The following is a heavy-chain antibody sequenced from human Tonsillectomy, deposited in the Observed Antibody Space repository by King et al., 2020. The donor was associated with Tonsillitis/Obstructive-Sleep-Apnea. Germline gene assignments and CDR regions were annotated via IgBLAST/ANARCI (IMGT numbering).Heavy chain of an antibody. D-gene: IGHD2-15*01. CDR1: GFTFSNAW. Sequence: QLVQSGGGLVKPGGSLRLSCAASGFTFSNAWMSWVRQAPGKGLEWVGRIKSKTDGGTTDYAAPVKGRFTISRDDSKNTLYLQMNSLKTEDTAVYYCTTVVVVVVAATPYYFDYWGQGTLVTVSS. CDR3: TTVVVVVVAATPYYFDY. J-gene: IGHJ4*02. CDR2: IKSKTDGGTT. V-gene: IGHV3-15*01.